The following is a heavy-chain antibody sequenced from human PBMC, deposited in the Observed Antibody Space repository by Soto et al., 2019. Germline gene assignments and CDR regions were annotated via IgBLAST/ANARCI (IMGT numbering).Heavy chain of an antibody. D-gene: IGHD2-21*01. Sequence: VGSLRLSCAASGFTFSNYGMHWVRQAPGKGLEWVAVIWYDGNNKYYADSVKGRFTISRDNSNNTLYVQMTSLRAEDTAVYYCARGLHSLFDYWGQGTLVTVSS. J-gene: IGHJ4*02. CDR2: IWYDGNNK. CDR1: GFTFSNYG. CDR3: ARGLHSLFDY. V-gene: IGHV3-33*01.